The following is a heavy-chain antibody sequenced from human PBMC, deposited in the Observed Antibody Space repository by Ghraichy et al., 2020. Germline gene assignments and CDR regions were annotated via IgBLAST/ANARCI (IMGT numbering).Heavy chain of an antibody. Sequence: GGSLRLSCAASGFTFSYYEINWVRQAPGKGLEWVSYISSRGSTIYYADSVKGRFTISRDNAKNSLYLQTNSLRAEDTAVYYCARVANDYTNAYFFYMDVWGKGTTVTVSS. V-gene: IGHV3-48*03. CDR3: ARVANDYTNAYFFYMDV. D-gene: IGHD4-11*01. J-gene: IGHJ6*03. CDR2: ISSRGSTI. CDR1: GFTFSYYE.